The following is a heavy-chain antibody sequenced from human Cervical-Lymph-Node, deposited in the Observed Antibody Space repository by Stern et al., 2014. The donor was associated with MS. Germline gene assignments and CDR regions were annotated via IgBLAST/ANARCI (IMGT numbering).Heavy chain of an antibody. CDR1: GFSVATAGVG. Sequence: ESGPTLVKPTQTVTLTCTLSGFSVATAGVGVGWIRQPPGKALEWLALTYWDDDKLYSPSLKNRLTIIKDTSKNQVVLTMTNVDPVDTATYYCAHSRVKYCRGGTCYSSLFDYWGQGTLVTVSS. CDR3: AHSRVKYCRGGTCYSSLFDY. J-gene: IGHJ4*02. V-gene: IGHV2-5*02. CDR2: TYWDDDK. D-gene: IGHD2-15*01.